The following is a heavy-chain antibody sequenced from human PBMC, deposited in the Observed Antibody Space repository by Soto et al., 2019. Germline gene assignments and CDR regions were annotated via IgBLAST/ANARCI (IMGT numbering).Heavy chain of an antibody. CDR1: GFTFSSYA. D-gene: IGHD3-22*01. CDR2: ISARGDST. V-gene: IGHV3-23*01. CDR3: AKVYSSGSYFPDY. J-gene: IGHJ4*02. Sequence: GGSLRLSCAASGFTFSSYAMDWVRQTPGKGLEWVSAISARGDSTYYADSVKGRFTISRDNSRNTLYLQMNSLRAEDTAVYSCAKVYSSGSYFPDYWGQGTLVTVSS.